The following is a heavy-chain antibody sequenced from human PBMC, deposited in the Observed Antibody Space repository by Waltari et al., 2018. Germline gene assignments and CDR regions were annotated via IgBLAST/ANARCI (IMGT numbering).Heavy chain of an antibody. J-gene: IGHJ6*02. D-gene: IGHD3-10*01. CDR1: GYTFTSYY. CDR3: ARDRVLLWFGEPQYYYYGMDV. V-gene: IGHV1-46*01. Sequence: QVQLVQSGAEVKKPGASVKVSCKASGYTFTSYYMHWVRQAPGQGLEWMGIINPSGGSTSYAQKFQGRVTMTRDTSTSTVYMELSSLRSEDTAVYYCARDRVLLWFGEPQYYYYGMDVWGQGTTVTVSS. CDR2: INPSGGST.